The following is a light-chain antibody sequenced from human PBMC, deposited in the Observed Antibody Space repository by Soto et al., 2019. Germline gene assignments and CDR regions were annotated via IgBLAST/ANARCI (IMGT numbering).Light chain of an antibody. J-gene: IGKJ1*01. V-gene: IGKV3-20*01. CDR3: QQYGSSFWT. CDR1: QSVSSDN. CDR2: GAS. Sequence: EIVLTQSPGTLSLSPGERATLSCRASQSVSSDNLAWYQQKPGQAPRLLIYGASSRATGIPDRFSGSGSGTDFTLTISRLEPEDFAVYYCQQYGSSFWTFGQGTKVDNK.